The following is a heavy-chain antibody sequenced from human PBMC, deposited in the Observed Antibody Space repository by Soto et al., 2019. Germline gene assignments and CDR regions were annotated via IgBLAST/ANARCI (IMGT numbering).Heavy chain of an antibody. CDR2: IDYSGST. D-gene: IGHD3-16*01. CDR1: GGSISSGDYY. CDR3: ARGGRTVFGRYFDY. V-gene: IGHV4-30-4*01. Sequence: QVQLQESGPGLVKPSQTLSLTCTVSGGSISSGDYYWSWIRQPPGKGLEWIGYIDYSGSTYYNPSLRSRLTISVDTSKNQFSLRLSSVTAADTSVYDCARGGRTVFGRYFDYWGQGTLVNVSS. J-gene: IGHJ4*02.